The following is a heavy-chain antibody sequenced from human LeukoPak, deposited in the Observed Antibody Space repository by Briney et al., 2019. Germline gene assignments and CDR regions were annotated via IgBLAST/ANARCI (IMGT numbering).Heavy chain of an antibody. D-gene: IGHD6-13*01. CDR2: ISYDGSNK. J-gene: IGHJ4*02. CDR3: AKDSVGSSCPGY. CDR1: GFTFSRYG. Sequence: GGSLRPSCAPSGFTFSRYGMHWVRQARGKGLECVAVISYDGSNKYYADSVKGRFTIPRDNSKNTLYLQMNSLRAEDTAVYYCAKDSVGSSCPGYWGQGTLVTVSS. V-gene: IGHV3-30*18.